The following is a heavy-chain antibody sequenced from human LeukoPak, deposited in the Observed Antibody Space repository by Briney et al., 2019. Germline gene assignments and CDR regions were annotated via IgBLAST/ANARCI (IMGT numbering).Heavy chain of an antibody. CDR3: ATGIVTGTSR. J-gene: IGHJ4*02. D-gene: IGHD1-20*01. CDR1: RITFSNAW. Sequence: GGSLRLSCAVSRITFSNAWPSWVRQAPGKGLEWVGRIKSKAEGETKEYAASVKGRFTISRDDSRSRLYLQMSSLKTEDTAVYYCATGIVTGTSRWGQGTLVAVSS. V-gene: IGHV3-15*01. CDR2: IKSKAEGETK.